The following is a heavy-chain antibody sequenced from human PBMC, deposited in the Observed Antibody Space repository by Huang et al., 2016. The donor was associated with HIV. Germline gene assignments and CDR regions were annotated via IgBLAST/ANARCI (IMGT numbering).Heavy chain of an antibody. Sequence: QVRLHQWGTGLVRSSETQSLTCAVYGGPLRGHYWRWVRLPPGGSREWLGEVNHRGSANYNPSLKSRLSMSIDTSKKQVSLKLGSVTAADTALYYCARSLMGEDPFDIWGQGTLVTVSS. D-gene: IGHD3-16*01. CDR2: VNHRGSA. V-gene: IGHV4-34*01. CDR3: ARSLMGEDPFDI. CDR1: GGPLRGHY. J-gene: IGHJ3*02.